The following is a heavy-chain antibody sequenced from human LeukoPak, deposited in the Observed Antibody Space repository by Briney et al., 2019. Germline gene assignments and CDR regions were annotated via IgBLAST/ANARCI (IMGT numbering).Heavy chain of an antibody. CDR3: AKGPYYDFWSGYQNWFDP. Sequence: GGSLRLSCAASGFTFSSYGMHWVRQAPGKGLERVAVISYDGSNKYYADSVKGRFTISRDNSKNTLYLQMNSLRAEDTAVYYCAKGPYYDFWSGYQNWFDPWGQGTLVTVSS. D-gene: IGHD3-3*01. J-gene: IGHJ5*02. CDR2: ISYDGSNK. V-gene: IGHV3-30*18. CDR1: GFTFSSYG.